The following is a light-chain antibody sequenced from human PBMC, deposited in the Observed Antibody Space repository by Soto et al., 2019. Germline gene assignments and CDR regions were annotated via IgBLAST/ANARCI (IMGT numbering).Light chain of an antibody. CDR1: SSDVGGYNY. CDR3: SSYTSSSTLGL. V-gene: IGLV2-14*01. Sequence: QSALTQPASVSGSPRQSITISCTGTSSDVGGYNYVSWYQQHPGKAPKLIIYEVSNRPSGVSHRFSGSKSGNTASLTISGLQAEDEADYYCSSYTSSSTLGLFGGGTKVTVL. CDR2: EVS. J-gene: IGLJ2*01.